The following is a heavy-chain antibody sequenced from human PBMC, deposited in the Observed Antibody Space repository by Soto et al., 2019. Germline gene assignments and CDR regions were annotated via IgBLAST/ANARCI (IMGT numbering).Heavy chain of an antibody. V-gene: IGHV4-31*03. CDR2: IYYSGTT. D-gene: IGHD6-13*01. CDR3: ARSSDYSSSWYWFDP. J-gene: IGHJ5*02. CDR1: GSSISSGGYY. Sequence: QVQLQESGPGLVKPSQTLSLTCTVSGSSISSGGYYWSWICQHPGKGLEWIGYIYYSGTTFYNPSLQSRVTISVDTSKNQFSLKLNSVAGADTAVYYCARSSDYSSSWYWFDPWGQGTLVTVSS.